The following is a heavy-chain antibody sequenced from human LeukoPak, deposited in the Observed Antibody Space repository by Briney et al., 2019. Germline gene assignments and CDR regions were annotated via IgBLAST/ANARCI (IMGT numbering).Heavy chain of an antibody. Sequence: SETLSHTCTVSRGYISSYYWNWMPQRAGGRLEWIARIYSSGSTDYTPSLKSRATMSVDTSKKQFSLNLSSVTAADSAVYYCARARGRLLLVDYWGQGTLVTLSS. CDR3: ARARGRLLLVDY. V-gene: IGHV4-4*07. CDR1: RGYISSYY. J-gene: IGHJ4*02. D-gene: IGHD2-15*01. CDR2: IYSSGST.